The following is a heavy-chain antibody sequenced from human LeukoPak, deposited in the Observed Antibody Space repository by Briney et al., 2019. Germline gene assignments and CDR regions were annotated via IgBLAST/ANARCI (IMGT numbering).Heavy chain of an antibody. CDR2: IRADAVTT. D-gene: IGHD5-24*01. J-gene: IGHJ4*02. V-gene: IGHV3-23*01. CDR3: VKDDGWVQYAN. Sequence: GTLRLSCATFGFIFSHHGMNWVRQAPGKGLEWVSGIRADAVTTYYADSVKGRFIISRDNSKNTVYLQMNSLSAEDAAVYYCVKDDGWVQYANWGQGTLVTVSS. CDR1: GFIFSHHG.